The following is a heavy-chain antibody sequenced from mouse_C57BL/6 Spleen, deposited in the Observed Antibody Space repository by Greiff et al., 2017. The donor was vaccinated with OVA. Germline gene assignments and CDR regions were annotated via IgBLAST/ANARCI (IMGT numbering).Heavy chain of an antibody. CDR2: IYPGSGST. V-gene: IGHV1-55*01. J-gene: IGHJ4*01. Sequence: VQLQQSGAELVKPGASVKMTCKASGYTFTSYWITWVKQRPGQGLEWIGDIYPGSGSTNYNEKFKSKATLTVDTSSSTAYMQLSSLTSEDSAVYYCARGNSLYAMDYWGQGTSVTVSS. CDR1: GYTFTSYW. D-gene: IGHD6-2*01. CDR3: ARGNSLYAMDY.